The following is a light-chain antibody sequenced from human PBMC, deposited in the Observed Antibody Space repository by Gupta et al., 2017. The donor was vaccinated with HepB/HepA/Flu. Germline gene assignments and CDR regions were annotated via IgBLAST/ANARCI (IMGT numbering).Light chain of an antibody. Sequence: IVLTQSPGTLSLSPGERATLSCRASQSISINYLAWYQQKPGQAPKLLIYGISNRATGIPDRFSGSGSATDFTLTISGLEPEDFAVYYCQQYDGSRLTFGGGTRVEI. CDR2: GIS. CDR1: QSISINY. J-gene: IGKJ4*01. CDR3: QQYDGSRLT. V-gene: IGKV3-20*01.